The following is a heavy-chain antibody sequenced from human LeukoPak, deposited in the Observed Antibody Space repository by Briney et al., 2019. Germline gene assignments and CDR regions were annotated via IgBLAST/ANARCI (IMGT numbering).Heavy chain of an antibody. D-gene: IGHD3-3*01. Sequence: GASVKVSCKASGYTFTSYYMHWVRQAPGQGLEWMGLINPSGGSTSYAQKFQGRVTMTRDTSTSTVYMELSSLRSEDTAVYYCARGETTMYYDFWSGYGYWGQGTQVTVSS. CDR1: GYTFTSYY. V-gene: IGHV1-46*01. CDR2: INPSGGST. CDR3: ARGETTMYYDFWSGYGY. J-gene: IGHJ4*02.